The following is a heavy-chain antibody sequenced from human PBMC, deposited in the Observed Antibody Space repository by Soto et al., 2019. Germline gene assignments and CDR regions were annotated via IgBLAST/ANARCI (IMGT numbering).Heavy chain of an antibody. J-gene: IGHJ4*02. CDR1: GGSISSGGYS. Sequence: TLSLAFAVSGGSISSGGYSWSFIRQPPGKGLEWIGYIYQSGSTYYNPSLKSRVTISVDRSKNQFSLKLSSVTAADTAVYYCARGQVVAAQHWGQGTLVTVSS. D-gene: IGHD2-15*01. CDR2: IYQSGST. V-gene: IGHV4-30-2*01. CDR3: ARGQVVAAQH.